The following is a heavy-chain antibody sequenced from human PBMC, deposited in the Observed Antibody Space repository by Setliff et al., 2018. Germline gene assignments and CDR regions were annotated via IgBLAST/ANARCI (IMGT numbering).Heavy chain of an antibody. CDR2: IIPIFGTA. V-gene: IGHV1-69*05. J-gene: IGHJ4*02. D-gene: IGHD5-12*01. CDR3: ATFRRDGYNRDY. CDR1: GGTFSSYA. Sequence: SVKVSCKASGGTFSSYAISWVRQAPGQGLEWMGGIIPIFGTANYAQKFQGRVTITTGESTSTASMELSSLRSEDTAVYSCATFRRDGYNRDYWGQGTLVTVSS.